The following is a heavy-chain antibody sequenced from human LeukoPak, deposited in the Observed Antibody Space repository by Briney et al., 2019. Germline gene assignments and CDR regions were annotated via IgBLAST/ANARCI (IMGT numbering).Heavy chain of an antibody. CDR1: GYSFTSYW. CDR3: ARRGRGDWFDP. V-gene: IGHV5-51*01. CDR2: IWPGDSDT. D-gene: IGHD1-26*01. J-gene: IGHJ5*02. Sequence: GESLEISCKGSGYSFTSYWIGWVRQMPGKGLECMGIIWPGDSDTRYSPSFQGQVTISADKTISTVYLQWSSLKVSDTAIYYCARRGRGDWFDPWGQGTLVTVSS.